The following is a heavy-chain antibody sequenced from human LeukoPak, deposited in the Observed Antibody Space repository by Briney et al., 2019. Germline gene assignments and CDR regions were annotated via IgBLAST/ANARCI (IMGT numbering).Heavy chain of an antibody. CDR1: GFTFSRYG. CDR2: ICYSGGSK. V-gene: IGHV3-33*01. J-gene: IGHJ4*02. D-gene: IGHD1-26*01. Sequence: PGKSVRLSCAASGFTFSRYGMHWVRQAPGKGLEWVAVICYSGGSKDYADSVKGRFTISRDSSMHTLYLQMNSLRAEDTAVYYCARGNIVGATSFDTWGAGNLVTVSS. CDR3: ARGNIVGATSFDT.